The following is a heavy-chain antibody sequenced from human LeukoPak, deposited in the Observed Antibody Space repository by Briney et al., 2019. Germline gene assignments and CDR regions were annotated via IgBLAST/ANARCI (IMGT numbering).Heavy chain of an antibody. CDR1: GGSISSDY. D-gene: IGHD3-22*01. V-gene: IGHV4-59*01. CDR3: AREQRYYYDSSGYKYRNWFDP. CDR2: IYYSGST. Sequence: SETLSLTCTVSGGSISSDYWSWIRQPPGKGLEWIGYIYYSGSTNYNPSLKSQVTISVDTSKNQFSLKLSSVTAADTAVYYCAREQRYYYDSSGYKYRNWFDPWGQGTLVTVSS. J-gene: IGHJ5*02.